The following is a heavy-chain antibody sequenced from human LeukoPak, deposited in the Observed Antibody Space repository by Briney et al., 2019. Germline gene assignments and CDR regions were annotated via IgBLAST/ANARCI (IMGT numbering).Heavy chain of an antibody. J-gene: IGHJ5*02. CDR1: GGSISSSSYY. CDR3: ARVTVRYFDWLPRSHNWFDP. CDR2: IKPDGSEK. D-gene: IGHD3-9*01. V-gene: IGHV3-7*01. Sequence: ETLSLTCTVSGGSISSSSYYWGWIRQPPGKGLEWVANIKPDGSEKYYVDSVKGRFTISRDNAKKSLYLQMNSLRAEDTAVYYCARVTVRYFDWLPRSHNWFDPWGQGTLVTVSS.